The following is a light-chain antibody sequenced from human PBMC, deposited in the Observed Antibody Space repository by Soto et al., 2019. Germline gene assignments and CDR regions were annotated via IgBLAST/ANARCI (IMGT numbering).Light chain of an antibody. V-gene: IGLV2-14*01. CDR2: DVG. J-gene: IGLJ2*01. CDR3: SSYTSSSTSYVV. Sequence: QSVLTQPASVSGSPGQSITISCTGTSSDVGGYNYVSWYQQHPGKAPKLIIYDVGNRPSGVSNRFSGSKSGNTASLTIAGRQAEDESDYYCSSYTSSSTSYVVFGGGTKLTVL. CDR1: SSDVGGYNY.